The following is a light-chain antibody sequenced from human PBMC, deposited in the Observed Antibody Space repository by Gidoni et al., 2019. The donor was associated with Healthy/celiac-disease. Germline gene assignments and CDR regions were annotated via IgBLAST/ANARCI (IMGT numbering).Light chain of an antibody. Sequence: QSALTQPASVSGSPGHSLTISCTGTSSHVRGYNYVSCYQQHPGKAPKLMIYEVSNPPSGVSKRFSGSKSGNTASLTISGLQAEDEADYYCSSYTSSSKVFGTGTKVTVL. CDR3: SSYTSSSKV. J-gene: IGLJ1*01. CDR1: SSHVRGYNY. CDR2: EVS. V-gene: IGLV2-14*01.